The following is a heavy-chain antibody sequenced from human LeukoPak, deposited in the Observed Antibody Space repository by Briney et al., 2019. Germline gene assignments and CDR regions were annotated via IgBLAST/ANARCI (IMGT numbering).Heavy chain of an antibody. D-gene: IGHD3-10*01. Sequence: GESLKISCKGSGYMFTSYWIGWVRQMPGKGLQWMGIIYPGDSDVRYTPSFQGQVTISADKSISTAYLQWSSLKASDTAMYYCARLNHMVRGVITPFLDYWGQGTLVTVSS. CDR1: GYMFTSYW. CDR2: IYPGDSDV. J-gene: IGHJ4*02. V-gene: IGHV5-51*01. CDR3: ARLNHMVRGVITPFLDY.